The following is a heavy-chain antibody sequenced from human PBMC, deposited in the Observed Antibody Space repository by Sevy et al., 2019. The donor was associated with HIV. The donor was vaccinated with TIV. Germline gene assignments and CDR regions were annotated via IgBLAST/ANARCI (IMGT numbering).Heavy chain of an antibody. CDR1: GFTFSSYW. Sequence: GGSLRLSCAASGFTFSSYWMSWVRQAPGKGLEWVANIKQDGSEKYYVDSVKGRFTISRDNAKNSLYLQMNSLRAEDTDVYYVARDLPPPPYYDFWSGYYTRGNTYYYYGMDVWGQGTTVTVSS. CDR3: ARDLPPPPYYDFWSGYYTRGNTYYYYGMDV. J-gene: IGHJ6*02. CDR2: IKQDGSEK. V-gene: IGHV3-7*01. D-gene: IGHD3-3*01.